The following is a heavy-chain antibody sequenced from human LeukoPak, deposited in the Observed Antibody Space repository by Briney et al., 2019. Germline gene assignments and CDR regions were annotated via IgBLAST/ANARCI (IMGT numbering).Heavy chain of an antibody. D-gene: IGHD3-22*01. V-gene: IGHV4-59*11. CDR2: FYYSGIS. Sequence: SETLSLTCTVSGASIISHYRGWIRQPPGKGLEWIGYFYYSGISNYNPSLKSRVTMAVDTSKSQFSLNLTSVTAADTAFYYCARAAGDASGYYSDYWGQGTLVTVSS. CDR1: GASIISHY. CDR3: ARAAGDASGYYSDY. J-gene: IGHJ4*02.